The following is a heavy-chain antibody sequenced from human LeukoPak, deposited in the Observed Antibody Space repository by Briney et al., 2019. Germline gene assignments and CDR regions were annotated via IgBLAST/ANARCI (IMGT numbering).Heavy chain of an antibody. Sequence: LGESLKISCKGSGYSFTSYWIGWVRQMPGKGLEWMGIIYPGDSDTRYSPPFQGQVTISADKSISTAYLQWSSLKASDTAMYFCARTWHYYGSGSYPYDAFDIWGQGTMVTVSS. CDR1: GYSFTSYW. CDR3: ARTWHYYGSGSYPYDAFDI. J-gene: IGHJ3*02. CDR2: IYPGDSDT. D-gene: IGHD3-10*01. V-gene: IGHV5-51*01.